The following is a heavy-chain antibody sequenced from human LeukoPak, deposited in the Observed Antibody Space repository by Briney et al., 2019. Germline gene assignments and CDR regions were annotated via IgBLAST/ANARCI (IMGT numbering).Heavy chain of an antibody. Sequence: ASVKVSCKASGYTFTGYYFHWVRQAPGQGLEWMGWINPNTGGTNYAQRFQGRVTLIWDTSISTAYMELNRLTSDDTAVYYCAASDGHIKAGYYYYMDVWGKGTSVTVSS. J-gene: IGHJ6*03. CDR1: GYTFTGYY. CDR2: INPNTGGT. D-gene: IGHD3-10*01. CDR3: AASDGHIKAGYYYYMDV. V-gene: IGHV1-2*02.